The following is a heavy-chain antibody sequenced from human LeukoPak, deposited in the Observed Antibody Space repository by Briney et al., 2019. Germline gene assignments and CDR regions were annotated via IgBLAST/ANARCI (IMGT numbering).Heavy chain of an antibody. D-gene: IGHD1-26*01. CDR2: ISYDGSNK. J-gene: IGHJ4*02. CDR1: GFTFSSYA. Sequence: GGSLRLSCAASGFTFSSYAMHWVRQAPGKGLEWVAVISYDGSNKYYADSVKGRFTISRDNSKNTLYLQMNSLRAEDTAVYYCAKAEVKSYYLFDYWGQGTLVTVSS. CDR3: AKAEVKSYYLFDY. V-gene: IGHV3-30*04.